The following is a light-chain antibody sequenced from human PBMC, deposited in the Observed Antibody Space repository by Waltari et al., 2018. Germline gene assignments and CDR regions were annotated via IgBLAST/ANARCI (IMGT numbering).Light chain of an antibody. V-gene: IGLV4-69*01. Sequence: QLVLTQSPSASASLGASVKLTCTLSSGHSSNVIAWLQPRPEKGPRYLMKVNSDGSHSKGDEIPDRFSGSSSGAERYLTISSLQSEDEGDYYCQTGGHGTWVFGGGTKLTVL. J-gene: IGLJ3*02. CDR1: SGHSSNV. CDR2: VNSDGSH. CDR3: QTGGHGTWV.